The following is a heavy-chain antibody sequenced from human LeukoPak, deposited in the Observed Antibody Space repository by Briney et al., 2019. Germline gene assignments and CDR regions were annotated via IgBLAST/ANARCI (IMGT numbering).Heavy chain of an antibody. CDR2: IYNRGSA. V-gene: IGHV4-59*01. CDR3: ARGGRSDILTGYSRFDY. D-gene: IGHD3-9*01. Sequence: PPETRSLTCIVPGGSISRYYCSWIRQPPGKGLECMGSIYNRGSANYNPSIKSRVTLSVDTSKNQFSLELSSVTAADTAVYYCARGGRSDILTGYSRFDYWGQGTLVTVSS. CDR1: GGSISRYY. J-gene: IGHJ4*02.